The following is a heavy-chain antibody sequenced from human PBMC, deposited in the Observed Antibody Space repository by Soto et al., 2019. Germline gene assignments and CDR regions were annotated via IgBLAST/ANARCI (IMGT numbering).Heavy chain of an antibody. CDR1: GGSLGGYS. CDR3: AKDRGVTGTTFNWFDS. J-gene: IGHJ5*01. D-gene: IGHD1-20*01. Sequence: QVQLQESGPGLVKPSETLSLTCTVSGGSLGGYSWSWIRQSPGRGLERIGNILYSGNTNYNSSPKSRVTISLDTSKNQFSLKVRSVTAADTATYYCAKDRGVTGTTFNWFDSWGPGTQVTVSS. CDR2: ILYSGNT. V-gene: IGHV4-59*01.